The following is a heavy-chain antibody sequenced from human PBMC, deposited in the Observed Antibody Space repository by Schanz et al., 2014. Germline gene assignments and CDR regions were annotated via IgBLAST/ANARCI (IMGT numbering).Heavy chain of an antibody. CDR3: ARGGSGSHYRLDY. Sequence: EVQLLESGGGLVQPGGSLRLSCAASGFTFSAYAMTWVRQIPGKGLEWVSAISASGGTTYYADSVKGRFTISRDNSKNTLYLQMNSLRADDTGLYFCARGGSGSHYRLDYWGQGPLXTASS. J-gene: IGHJ4*02. CDR1: GFTFSAYA. D-gene: IGHD1-26*01. CDR2: ISASGGTT. V-gene: IGHV3-23*01.